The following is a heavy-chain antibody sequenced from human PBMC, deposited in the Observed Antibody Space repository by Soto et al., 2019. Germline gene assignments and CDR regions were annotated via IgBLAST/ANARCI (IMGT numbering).Heavy chain of an antibody. CDR1: GFSLSTSGVG. Sequence: QIALKESGSTLVKPTQTLTLTCTFSGFSLSTSGVGVGWIRQPPGKALEWLALIYWDDDKRYSPSLKSRLTITKDTSKNQVVLTMTNMDPVDTATYYCAHRRSGYSGYAYFDYWGQGTLVTVSS. J-gene: IGHJ4*02. CDR2: IYWDDDK. V-gene: IGHV2-5*02. D-gene: IGHD5-12*01. CDR3: AHRRSGYSGYAYFDY.